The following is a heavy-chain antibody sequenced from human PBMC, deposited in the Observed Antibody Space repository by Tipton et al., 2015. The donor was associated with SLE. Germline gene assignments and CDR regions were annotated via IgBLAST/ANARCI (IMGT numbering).Heavy chain of an antibody. CDR1: AGSISSSY. CDR2: INNNGNT. J-gene: IGHJ6*02. CDR3: ARGRQGMEVFTMDV. V-gene: IGHV4-59*01. Sequence: TLSLTCTVSAGSISSSYWSWIRQPPGRGLEWIGYINNNGNTNYNPSLKSRVTTSVDTSKNQSSLKLSSVTAADTAVYYCARGRQGMEVFTMDVWGPGTTVTVSS. D-gene: IGHD1-14*01.